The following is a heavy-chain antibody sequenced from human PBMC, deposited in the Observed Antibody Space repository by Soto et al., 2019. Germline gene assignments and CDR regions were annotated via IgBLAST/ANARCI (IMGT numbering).Heavy chain of an antibody. V-gene: IGHV4-39*01. D-gene: IGHD6-19*01. CDR3: ARRVFSGWYNS. Sequence: SETLSLTCTVSGGSISSSSYYWGWIRQPPGKGLEWIGSIYYSGSTYYNPSLKSRVTISVDTSKNQFSLKLSSVTAADTAVYYCARRVFSGWYNSWGQGTLVTVSS. CDR1: GGSISSSSYY. J-gene: IGHJ5*02. CDR2: IYYSGST.